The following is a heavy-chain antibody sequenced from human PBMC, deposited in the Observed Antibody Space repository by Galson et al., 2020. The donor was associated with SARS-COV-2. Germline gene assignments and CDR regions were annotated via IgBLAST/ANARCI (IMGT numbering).Heavy chain of an antibody. J-gene: IGHJ6*02. CDR1: GFTVSSNY. CDR2: IYSGGST. D-gene: IGHD2-15*01. V-gene: IGHV3-53*01. CDR3: AREGGSVAATTRYYYGMDV. Sequence: GGSLRLSCAASGFTVSSNYMSWVRQAPGKGLEWVSVIYSGGSTYYADSVKGRFTISRDNSKNTLYLQMNSLRAEDTAVYYCAREGGSVAATTRYYYGMDVWGQGTTVTVSS.